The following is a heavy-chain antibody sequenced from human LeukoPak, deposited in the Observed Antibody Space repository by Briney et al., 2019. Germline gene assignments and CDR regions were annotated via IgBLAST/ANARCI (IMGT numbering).Heavy chain of an antibody. Sequence: SETLSLTCTVSGGSISSCYWSWIRQPPGKGLEWIGYIYYSGSTNYNPSLKSRVTISVDTSKNQFSLRLTSVTAADTAVYYCARGGSYYDFWSGYYDYYYYMDVWGKGTTVTVSS. CDR3: ARGGSYYDFWSGYYDYYYYMDV. CDR1: GGSISSCY. D-gene: IGHD3-3*01. V-gene: IGHV4-59*01. J-gene: IGHJ6*03. CDR2: IYYSGST.